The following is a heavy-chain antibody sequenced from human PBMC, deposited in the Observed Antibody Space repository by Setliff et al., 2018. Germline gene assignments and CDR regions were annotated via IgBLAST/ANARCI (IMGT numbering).Heavy chain of an antibody. CDR1: GGAVSGDY. CDR2: INYSGST. Sequence: SETLSLTCSVSGGAVSGDYWTWIRQPPGKGLEYIGYINYSGSTSYNPSLKSRVTISGDTSKNQVSLRLSSVTAADTAVYYCARAISGWYSAYYYYMDVWGKGTTVTVSS. J-gene: IGHJ6*03. D-gene: IGHD6-19*01. CDR3: ARAISGWYSAYYYYMDV. V-gene: IGHV4-59*02.